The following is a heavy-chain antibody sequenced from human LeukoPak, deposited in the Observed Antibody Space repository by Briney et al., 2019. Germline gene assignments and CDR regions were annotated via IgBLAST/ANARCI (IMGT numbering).Heavy chain of an antibody. CDR1: GFTFSSYA. CDR2: ISYDGSNK. V-gene: IGHV3-30-3*01. Sequence: PGGSLRLSCAASGFTFSSYAMHWVRQAPGKGLEWVAVISYDGSNKYYADSVKGRFTISRDNSKNTLYLQMNSLRAEDTAVYYCARDRGVGANYFDYWGQGTLVTVSS. J-gene: IGHJ4*02. CDR3: ARDRGVGANYFDY. D-gene: IGHD3-10*01.